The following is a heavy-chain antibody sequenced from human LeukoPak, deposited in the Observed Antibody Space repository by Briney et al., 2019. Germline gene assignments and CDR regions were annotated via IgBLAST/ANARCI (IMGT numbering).Heavy chain of an antibody. CDR1: GFTFSNAW. CDR3: ASHSSSWYGFDY. V-gene: IGHV3-53*01. Sequence: GGSLRLSCAASGFTFSNAWMSWVRQGPGKGPEWVSVIYSGGSTYYADSVKGRFTISRDNSKNTLYLQMNSLRAEDTAVYYCASHSSSWYGFDYWGQGTLVTVSS. CDR2: IYSGGST. D-gene: IGHD6-13*01. J-gene: IGHJ4*02.